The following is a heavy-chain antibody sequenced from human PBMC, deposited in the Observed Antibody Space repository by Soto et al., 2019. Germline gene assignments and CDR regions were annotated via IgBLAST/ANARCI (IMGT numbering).Heavy chain of an antibody. CDR3: ALDTAMVSINYFDY. D-gene: IGHD5-18*01. CDR1: GYTFTSYG. V-gene: IGHV1-18*01. CDR2: ISAYNGNT. J-gene: IGHJ4*02. Sequence: ASVKVSCKASGYTFTSYGISWVRQAPGQGLEWMGWISAYNGNTNYAQKLQGRVTMTTDTSTSTAYMELRSLRSDDTAVYYCALDTAMVSINYFDYWGQGTLVTVYS.